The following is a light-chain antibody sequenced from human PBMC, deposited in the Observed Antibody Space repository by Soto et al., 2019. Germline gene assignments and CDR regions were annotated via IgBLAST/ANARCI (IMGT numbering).Light chain of an antibody. CDR1: QSVDSH. CDR2: GAS. Sequence: EKVMTQSPATLSVSPGERATLSCRASQSVDSHLAWYQQKPGQAPRLLIYGASNRATGVPARFTGSGSGTEFTLTISSRQSEDFAVYYCQHYNYWPHTFGQGTKLEIK. CDR3: QHYNYWPHT. J-gene: IGKJ2*01. V-gene: IGKV3-15*01.